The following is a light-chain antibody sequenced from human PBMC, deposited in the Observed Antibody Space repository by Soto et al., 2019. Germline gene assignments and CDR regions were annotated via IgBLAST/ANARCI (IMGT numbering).Light chain of an antibody. CDR2: DAS. Sequence: EIVLTQSPATLSLSPGERATLSCRASQSVNTYLAWYQQKPGQAPRLLIYDASNRATGIPARFSGSGSGTDFTLTISSLEPEDFAVYYCQHRSTWWTFGQGTKVEIK. CDR3: QHRSTWWT. CDR1: QSVNTY. J-gene: IGKJ1*01. V-gene: IGKV3-11*01.